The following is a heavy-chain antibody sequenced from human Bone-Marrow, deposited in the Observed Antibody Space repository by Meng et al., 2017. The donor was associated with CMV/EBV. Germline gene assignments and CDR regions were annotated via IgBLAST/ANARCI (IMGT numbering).Heavy chain of an antibody. D-gene: IGHD3-22*01. CDR1: GFTVSSNY. Sequence: GESLKISCAASGFTVSSNYMSWVRQAPGKGLEWVSVIYSGGSTYYADSVKGRFTISRDNSKNTLYLQMNSLRAEDTAVYYCARFDDSSGYYVGTPHFDYWGQGTLVTVSS. CDR2: IYSGGST. J-gene: IGHJ4*02. V-gene: IGHV3-53*01. CDR3: ARFDDSSGYYVGTPHFDY.